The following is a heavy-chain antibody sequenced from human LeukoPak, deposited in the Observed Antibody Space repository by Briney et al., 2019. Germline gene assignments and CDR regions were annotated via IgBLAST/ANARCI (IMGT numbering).Heavy chain of an antibody. CDR3: ARDCRAGTASDAFDI. CDR2: ISDSGGTT. CDR1: GFTFTSCA. J-gene: IGHJ3*02. D-gene: IGHD1/OR15-1a*01. V-gene: IGHV3-23*01. Sequence: AGGSLRLSCAASGFTFTSCAMNWVRQAPGKGLEWVSTISDSGGTTYYADSVKGRFTISRDDSKNTLYLQMNSLRAEDTAVYYCARDCRAGTASDAFDIWGQGTMVTVSS.